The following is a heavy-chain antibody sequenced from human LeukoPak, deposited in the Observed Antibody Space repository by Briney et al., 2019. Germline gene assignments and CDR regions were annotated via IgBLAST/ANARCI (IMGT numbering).Heavy chain of an antibody. V-gene: IGHV3-74*01. Sequence: GGSLRLPCAASGFTFSSYWMHWVRQAPGKGLVWVSRINGYGSSTTYADPVKGRFTISRDNAKNTLYLQMNSLRAEDTAVYYCARVTQKVTTLSWVAQSGNNWFDPWGQGTLVTVSS. D-gene: IGHD4-17*01. CDR2: INGYGSST. CDR1: GFTFSSYW. J-gene: IGHJ5*02. CDR3: ARVTQKVTTLSWVAQSGNNWFDP.